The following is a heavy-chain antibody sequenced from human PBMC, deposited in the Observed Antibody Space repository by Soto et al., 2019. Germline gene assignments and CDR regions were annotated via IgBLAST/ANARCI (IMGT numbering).Heavy chain of an antibody. CDR2: INPNSGGT. Sequence: VASVKVSCKASGYTFTGYYMHWVRQAPGQGLEWMGRINPNSGGTNYAQKFQGWVTMTRDTSISTAYMELSRLRSDDTAVYYCARSSENAPYYGMDVWGQGTTVTVSS. J-gene: IGHJ6*02. V-gene: IGHV1-2*04. CDR1: GYTFTGYY. CDR3: ARSSENAPYYGMDV.